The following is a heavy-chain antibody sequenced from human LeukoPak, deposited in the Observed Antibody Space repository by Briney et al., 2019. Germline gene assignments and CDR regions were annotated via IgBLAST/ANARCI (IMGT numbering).Heavy chain of an antibody. J-gene: IGHJ4*02. CDR3: ARGQITSTL. V-gene: IGHV3-7*01. CDR2: IKKDEKEK. CDR1: GFTFDDYA. Sequence: GGSLRLSCAASGFTFDDYAMHWVRQAPGKGLEWLANIKKDEKEKHYVDSGKGRFTISRDNAKNSLYLQMNSLRAEDTAVYYCARGQITSTLWGQGTLVTVSA.